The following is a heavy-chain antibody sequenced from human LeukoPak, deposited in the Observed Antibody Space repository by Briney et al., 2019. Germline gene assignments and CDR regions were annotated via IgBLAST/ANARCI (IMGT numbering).Heavy chain of an antibody. J-gene: IGHJ6*03. Sequence: PSETLSLTCAVYGGSFSGYYWSWIRQPPGKGLEWIGEINHSGSTNYNPSLKSRVTISVDTSKNQFSLKLSSVTAADTAVYNCARVSSYYDFWSGYYTKSYYYYYMDVWGKGTTVTVSS. V-gene: IGHV4-34*01. CDR3: ARVSSYYDFWSGYYTKSYYYYYMDV. D-gene: IGHD3-3*01. CDR2: INHSGST. CDR1: GGSFSGYY.